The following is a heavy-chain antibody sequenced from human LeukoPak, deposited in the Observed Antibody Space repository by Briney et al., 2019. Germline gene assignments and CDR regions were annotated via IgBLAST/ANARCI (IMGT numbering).Heavy chain of an antibody. V-gene: IGHV1-18*01. CDR2: ISADNGDT. CDR3: ARDLPRRESNSFYFYAYYMDV. Sequence: ASVMVSCKASGYSFTSYGISWVRQAPGQGLEWVGWISADNGDTTNAQKGQGRVTMTTDTSTSTASMELRSLRFDDTAVYYCARDLPRRESNSFYFYAYYMDVWGKGTTVIVSS. J-gene: IGHJ6*03. CDR1: GYSFTSYG. D-gene: IGHD4-23*01.